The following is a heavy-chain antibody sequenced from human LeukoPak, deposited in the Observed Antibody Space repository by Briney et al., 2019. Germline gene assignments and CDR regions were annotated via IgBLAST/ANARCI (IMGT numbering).Heavy chain of an antibody. D-gene: IGHD3-10*01. CDR3: ASHTNKWYYYGSGTAYYYYMDV. V-gene: IGHV4-39*01. CDR1: GGSISSSSYY. J-gene: IGHJ6*03. CDR2: IYYSVST. Sequence: SETLSLTCTVSGGSISSSSYYCGWIRLPPGKGLEWLWSIYYSVSTYYNPSLKSRVTISVDTSKNQFSMKLNSVMDADTAVYYCASHTNKWYYYGSGTAYYYYMDVWGKGTTVTVSS.